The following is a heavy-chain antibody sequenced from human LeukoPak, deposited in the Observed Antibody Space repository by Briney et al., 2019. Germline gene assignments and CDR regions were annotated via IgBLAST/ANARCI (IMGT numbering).Heavy chain of an antibody. CDR2: IIPIFGTA. CDR1: GGTFSSYA. J-gene: IGHJ4*02. CDR3: ARDSVRITIFGVVNRGYFDY. Sequence: SVKVSCKASGGTFSSYAISWVRQAPGQGLEWMGGIIPIFGTANYAQKFQGRVTITADESTSTAYMELSSLRSEDTAVYYCARDSVRITIFGVVNRGYFDYWGQGTLVTVSS. D-gene: IGHD3-3*01. V-gene: IGHV1-69*13.